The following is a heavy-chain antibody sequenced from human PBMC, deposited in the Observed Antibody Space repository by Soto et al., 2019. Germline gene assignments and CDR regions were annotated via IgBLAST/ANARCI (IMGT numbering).Heavy chain of an antibody. D-gene: IGHD4-4*01. CDR1: GFTFSSYA. CDR3: AKDRDYSNYYYGMDV. J-gene: IGHJ6*02. CDR2: ISGSGGST. Sequence: PGGSLRLSCAASGFTFSSYAMSWVRQAPGKGLEWVSAISGSGGSTYYADSVKGRFTISRDNSKNTLYLQMNSLRAEDTAVYYCAKDRDYSNYYYGMDVWGQGTTVTVSS. V-gene: IGHV3-23*01.